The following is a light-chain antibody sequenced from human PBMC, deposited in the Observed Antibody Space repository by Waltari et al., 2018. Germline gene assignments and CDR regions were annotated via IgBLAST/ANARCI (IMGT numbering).Light chain of an antibody. CDR2: GAS. J-gene: IGKJ1*01. CDR3: QQYNNWPPWT. Sequence: EIVMTQSPATLSVSPGERATLPCRASQSVSNNLAWYQQKRGQTPRLLIYGASTRATGIPARFSGSGSGTEFTLTISSLQSEDFAVYYCQQYNNWPPWTFGQGTKVEIK. V-gene: IGKV3-15*01. CDR1: QSVSNN.